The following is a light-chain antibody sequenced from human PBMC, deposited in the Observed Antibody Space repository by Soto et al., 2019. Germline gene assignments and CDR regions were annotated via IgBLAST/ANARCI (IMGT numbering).Light chain of an antibody. CDR3: ETWDSNTRV. J-gene: IGLJ2*01. V-gene: IGLV4-60*02. CDR1: SGHSSYI. Sequence: QLVLTQSSSASASLGSSVKLTCTLSSGHSSYIIAWHQQKTGKAPRYLMKLEGSGSYNTGSGVPDRFSGSSSGADRSLTISNLQFEDEADYYCETWDSNTRVFGGGTKVTVL. CDR2: LEGSGSY.